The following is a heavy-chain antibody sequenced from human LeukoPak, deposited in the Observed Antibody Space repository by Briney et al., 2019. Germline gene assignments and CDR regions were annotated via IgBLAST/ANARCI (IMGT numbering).Heavy chain of an antibody. Sequence: SETLSLTCTVSGGSMSNYYWSWIRQPPGKGLEWIGYIYYSGSINYNPSLKSRVTISIDTPKNQFSLKVNSVTAADTAVYYCAKSRAVAEPLDYWGQGTLVTVSS. D-gene: IGHD6-19*01. CDR3: AKSRAVAEPLDY. J-gene: IGHJ4*02. V-gene: IGHV4-59*08. CDR1: GGSMSNYY. CDR2: IYYSGSI.